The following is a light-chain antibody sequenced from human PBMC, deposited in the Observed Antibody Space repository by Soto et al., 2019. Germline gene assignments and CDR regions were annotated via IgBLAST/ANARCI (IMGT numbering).Light chain of an antibody. V-gene: IGKV1-5*03. CDR1: QSVSSW. CDR2: KAS. J-gene: IGKJ1*01. Sequence: DIQMTQSPATLPSSVGDRVTITCRASQSVSSWLAWYQQKPGEAPTLLLYKASSFESGVPSRFSGSGSGTEFTLTISSLQPEDFATYYCQQYGSYSRTFGQGTKVEIK. CDR3: QQYGSYSRT.